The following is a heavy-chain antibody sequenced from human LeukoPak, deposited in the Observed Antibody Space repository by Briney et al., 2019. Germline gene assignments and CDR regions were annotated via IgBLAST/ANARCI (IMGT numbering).Heavy chain of an antibody. CDR1: GYTFSSYG. V-gene: IGHV1-18*01. CDR2: ISDYNGNT. CDR3: ARGYCGGDCHLDY. D-gene: IGHD2-21*01. Sequence: GASVKVSCKASGYTFSSYGISWVRQAPGQGLEWMGWISDYNGNTNYAQKVQGRVTMTTDPFTSTAYMELSSLRSEDTAVYYCARGYCGGDCHLDYWGQGTLVTVSS. J-gene: IGHJ4*02.